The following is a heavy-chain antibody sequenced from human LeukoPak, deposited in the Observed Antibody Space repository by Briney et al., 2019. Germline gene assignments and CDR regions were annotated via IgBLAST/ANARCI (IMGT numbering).Heavy chain of an antibody. J-gene: IGHJ3*02. D-gene: IGHD6-19*01. CDR3: ARDSSGGYDAFDI. CDR2: IYYSGST. CDR1: GGSISSYY. Sequence: SETLSLTRTVSGGSISSYYWSWIRQPPGKGLEWIGYIYYSGSTNYTPSLKSRATISVDTSKSQFSLKLSSVTAADTAVYYCARDSSGGYDAFDIWGQGTMVTVSS. V-gene: IGHV4-59*01.